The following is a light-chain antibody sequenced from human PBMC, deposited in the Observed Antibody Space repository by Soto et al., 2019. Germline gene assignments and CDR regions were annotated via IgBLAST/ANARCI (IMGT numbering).Light chain of an antibody. CDR1: SSYIGSYNY. CDR2: DVS. Sequence: QSVLTQPASMSGSPGQSITISCTGSSSYIGSYNYVSWYQQHPGRAPKLLIYDVSYRPSGISDRFSGSKSAHTASLTISGLRPEDEPDYYCSSSGTSSPLFGGWTKLTVL. CDR3: SSSGTSSPL. V-gene: IGLV2-14*01. J-gene: IGLJ2*01.